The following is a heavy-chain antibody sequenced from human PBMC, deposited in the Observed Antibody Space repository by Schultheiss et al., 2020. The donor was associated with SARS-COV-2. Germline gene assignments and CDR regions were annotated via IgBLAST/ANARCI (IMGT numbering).Heavy chain of an antibody. CDR1: GFTFGDNA. D-gene: IGHD2-21*01. CDR2: VRSKAYAGTA. V-gene: IGHV3-49*04. CDR3: TRVLVMKNTPSHYYYGMDV. Sequence: GSLRLSCTASGFTFGDNAVSWVRQAPGKGLEWVGFVRSKAYAGTADYAAPVKDRFTISRDDSKRIAYLQMNSLKTEDTAVYYCTRVLVMKNTPSHYYYGMDVWGQGTTVTVSS. J-gene: IGHJ6*02.